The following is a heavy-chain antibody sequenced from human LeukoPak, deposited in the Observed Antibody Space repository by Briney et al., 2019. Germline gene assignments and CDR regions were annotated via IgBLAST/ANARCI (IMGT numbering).Heavy chain of an antibody. CDR1: GFTFSSYS. CDR2: ISSSSSYI. Sequence: PGGSLRLSCAASGFTFSSYSMNWVRQAPGKGLEWVSSISSSSSYIYYADSVKGRFTISRDNAKNSLYLQMNSLRAEDTAVYYCARDGYNGPSYYFDYWGQGTLVTVSS. V-gene: IGHV3-21*01. D-gene: IGHD5-24*01. J-gene: IGHJ4*02. CDR3: ARDGYNGPSYYFDY.